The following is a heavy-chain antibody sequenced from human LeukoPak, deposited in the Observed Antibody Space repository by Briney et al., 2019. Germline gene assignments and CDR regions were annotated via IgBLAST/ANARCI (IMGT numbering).Heavy chain of an antibody. J-gene: IGHJ4*02. D-gene: IGHD2-2*01. CDR1: GYTFTSYG. Sequence: ASVKVSCKASGYTFTSYGISWVRQAPGQGLEWMGWISAYNGNTNYAQKPQGRVTMTTDTSTSTAYMELRSLRSDDTAVYYCARDLGYCSSTSCSYFDYWGQGTLVTVSS. V-gene: IGHV1-18*01. CDR3: ARDLGYCSSTSCSYFDY. CDR2: ISAYNGNT.